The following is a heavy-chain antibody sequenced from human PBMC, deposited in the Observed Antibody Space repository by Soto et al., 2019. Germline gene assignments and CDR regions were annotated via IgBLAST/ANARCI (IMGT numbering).Heavy chain of an antibody. CDR1: GDTFFTYD. Sequence: ASVKVSCKASGDTFFTYDISWVRQAPGQGLEWMGWISTYSGDTKYAQKFQGRVTMTTDTSTTTAYLELRSLRSDDKAVYYCARHHGPTTSENWFDPWGQGTRVTVSS. CDR3: ARHHGPTTSENWFDP. CDR2: ISTYSGDT. D-gene: IGHD5-12*01. J-gene: IGHJ5*02. V-gene: IGHV1-18*01.